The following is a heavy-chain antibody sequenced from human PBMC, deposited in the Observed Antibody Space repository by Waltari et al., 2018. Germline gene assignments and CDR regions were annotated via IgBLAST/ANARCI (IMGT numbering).Heavy chain of an antibody. D-gene: IGHD3-22*01. CDR2: KSYDGSNK. Sequence: QVQLVESGGGVVQPGRSLRLSCAASGFTFSSYGMHWVRQAPGKGLEWVEVKSYDGSNKYYADSVKGRFTISRDNSKNTLYLQMNSLRAEDTAVYYCAKESYYDSSGYSYGMDVWGQGTTVTVSS. J-gene: IGHJ6*02. V-gene: IGHV3-30*18. CDR1: GFTFSSYG. CDR3: AKESYYDSSGYSYGMDV.